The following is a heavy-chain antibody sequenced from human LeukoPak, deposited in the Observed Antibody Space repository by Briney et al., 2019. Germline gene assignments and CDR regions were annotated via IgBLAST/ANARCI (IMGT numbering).Heavy chain of an antibody. CDR1: GYTFTGYY. J-gene: IGHJ4*02. Sequence: GASVKVSCKASGYTFTGYYMHWVRQAPGQGLEWMGWINPNSGGTNYAQKFQGRVTMTRDTSISTAYMELSRLRSDDTAVSYCARVVELLSGYVDYWGQGTLVTVSS. D-gene: IGHD1-26*01. CDR3: ARVVELLSGYVDY. V-gene: IGHV1-2*02. CDR2: INPNSGGT.